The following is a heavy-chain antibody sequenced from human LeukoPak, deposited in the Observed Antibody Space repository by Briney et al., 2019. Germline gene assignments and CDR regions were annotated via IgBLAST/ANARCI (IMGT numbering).Heavy chain of an antibody. CDR1: GGSISSYY. CDR3: ARGGYYYDSRDAFDI. V-gene: IGHV4-59*01. D-gene: IGHD3-22*01. Sequence: SETLSLTCTVSGGSISSYYWSWIRQPPGKGLEWIGYIYYSGSTNYNPSLKSRVTISIDTSKNQFSLNLSSVTAADTAVYYCARGGYYYDSRDAFDIWGQGTMVTVSS. J-gene: IGHJ3*02. CDR2: IYYSGST.